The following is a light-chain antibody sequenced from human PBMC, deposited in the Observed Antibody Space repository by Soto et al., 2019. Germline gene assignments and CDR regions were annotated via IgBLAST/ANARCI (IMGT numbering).Light chain of an antibody. CDR2: EGS. CDR3: CSYTTSGTFV. J-gene: IGLJ1*01. Sequence: QSALTQAASVSGSPGQSITISCTGTSSDVGNYNLVSWYQHHPGKAPKLMIYEGSRRPSGVSNRFSGSKSGNTASLTISGLQAEDEADYYCCSYTTSGTFVFGIGTKLTVL. V-gene: IGLV2-23*01. CDR1: SSDVGNYNL.